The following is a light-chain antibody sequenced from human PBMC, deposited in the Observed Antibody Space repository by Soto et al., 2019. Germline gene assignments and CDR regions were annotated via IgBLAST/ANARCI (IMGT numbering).Light chain of an antibody. CDR1: QSISSW. Sequence: ESEMTGCRSTLSASLGERVPSSGGDSQSISSWLAWYQQKPGKATQLLIYDVSSLQSGVPSRFSGSGSGTEFNIKISSLQPDDFATSYCQHSQMYSPWTVGPVTKVELK. CDR2: DVS. J-gene: IGKJ1*01. CDR3: QHSQMYSPWT. V-gene: IGKV1-5*01.